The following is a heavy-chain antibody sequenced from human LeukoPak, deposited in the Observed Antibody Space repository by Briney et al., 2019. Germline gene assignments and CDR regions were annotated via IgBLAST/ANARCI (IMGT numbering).Heavy chain of an antibody. CDR2: INHSGST. D-gene: IGHD1-26*01. CDR1: GGSFSGYY. Sequence: PSETPSLTCAVYGGSFSGYYWSWIRQPPGKGLEWIGEINHSGSTNYNPSLKSRVTISVDTSKNQFSLKLSSVTAADTAVYYCARVAVGASAFDYWGQGTLVTVSS. J-gene: IGHJ4*02. CDR3: ARVAVGASAFDY. V-gene: IGHV4-34*01.